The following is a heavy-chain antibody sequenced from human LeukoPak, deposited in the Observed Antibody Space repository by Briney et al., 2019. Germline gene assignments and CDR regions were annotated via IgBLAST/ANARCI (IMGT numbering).Heavy chain of an antibody. V-gene: IGHV3-7*01. D-gene: IGHD4-11*01. Sequence: GGSLRLSCAASGFTFTSYWMSWVRQAPGKGLEWVANIKQDGSEKYYVDSVKGRFTVSRDNAKNSLYLQMNSLRAEDTAMYYCARAHPGDYSDFQFDYWGQGTLVTVSS. CDR2: IKQDGSEK. CDR3: ARAHPGDYSDFQFDY. J-gene: IGHJ4*02. CDR1: GFTFTSYW.